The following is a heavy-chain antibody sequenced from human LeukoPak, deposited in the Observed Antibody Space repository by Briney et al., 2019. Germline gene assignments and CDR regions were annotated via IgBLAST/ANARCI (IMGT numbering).Heavy chain of an antibody. D-gene: IGHD3-16*02. CDR3: TRGYPIFDY. Sequence: GGSLRLPCAASGFTFSRYWMHWVRQAPGKGLVWVSRINTDGSSTSYADSVKGRFTISRDNAKNTLYLQMNSLRVEDTAVYYCTRGYPIFDYWGQGTLVTVSS. V-gene: IGHV3-74*01. CDR1: GFTFSRYW. CDR2: INTDGSST. J-gene: IGHJ4*02.